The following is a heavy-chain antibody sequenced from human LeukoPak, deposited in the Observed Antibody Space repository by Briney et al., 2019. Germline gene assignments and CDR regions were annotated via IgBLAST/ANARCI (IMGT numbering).Heavy chain of an antibody. Sequence: SVKVSCKASGGTFSSYAISWVRQAPGQGLEWMGGIIPIFGTANYAQKFQGRVTITADESTSTAYMELSSLRSEDTAVYYCARGGYSSSRDAFDIWGQGTMVTVSS. CDR3: ARGGYSSSRDAFDI. J-gene: IGHJ3*02. CDR2: IIPIFGTA. D-gene: IGHD6-13*01. CDR1: GGTFSSYA. V-gene: IGHV1-69*01.